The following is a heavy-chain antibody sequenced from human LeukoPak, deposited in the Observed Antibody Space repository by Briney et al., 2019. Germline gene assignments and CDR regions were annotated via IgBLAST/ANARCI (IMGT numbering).Heavy chain of an antibody. J-gene: IGHJ5*02. CDR2: IYWNDDK. Sequence: SGPTLVNPTQTLTLTCSFSGFSLSTSGVGVGWIRQPPGKALEGLALIYWNDDKRYSPSLKSRLTITKDTSKNQVVLTMTNMDPVDTARYYCAHRSDLSVNNWFDPWGQGTLVTVSS. CDR1: GFSLSTSGVG. V-gene: IGHV2-5*01. CDR3: AHRSDLSVNNWFDP.